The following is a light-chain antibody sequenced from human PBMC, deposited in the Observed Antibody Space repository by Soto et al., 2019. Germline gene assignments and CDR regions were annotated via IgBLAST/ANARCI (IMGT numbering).Light chain of an antibody. J-gene: IGLJ3*02. CDR2: GVS. CDR1: SNDIGAYNY. CDR3: SSLASSSIPRV. V-gene: IGLV2-14*01. Sequence: QSALTQPASVSGSPGQSITISCTGTSNDIGAYNYVSWYQPHPGTAPKVIIYGVSNRPSGVSTRFSGSKSGNTASLTISGLQAEDEADYYCSSLASSSIPRVFGGGTKLTVL.